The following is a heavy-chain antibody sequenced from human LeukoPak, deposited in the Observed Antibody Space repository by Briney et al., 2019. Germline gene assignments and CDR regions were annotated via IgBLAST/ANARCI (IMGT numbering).Heavy chain of an antibody. V-gene: IGHV4-39*07. J-gene: IGHJ4*02. CDR3: ARGQWLDLPPLGY. Sequence: SSETLSLTCTVSGGSISSSSYYWGWIRQPPGKGLEWIGEINHSGSTNYNPSLKSRVTISVDTSKNQFSLKLSSVTAADTAVYYCARGQWLDLPPLGYWGQGTLVTVSS. CDR1: GGSISSSSYY. D-gene: IGHD6-19*01. CDR2: INHSGST.